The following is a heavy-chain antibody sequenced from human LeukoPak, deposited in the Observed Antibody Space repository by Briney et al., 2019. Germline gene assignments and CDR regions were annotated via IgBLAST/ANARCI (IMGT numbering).Heavy chain of an antibody. Sequence: SETLSLTCTVSGGSISSYYWSWSRRPPGRGLSWIGYIYYSGSTNYNPSLKSRVTISVDTSKNQFSLKLSSVTAADTAVYYCARHGAYYYYGMDVWGQGTTVTVSS. V-gene: IGHV4-59*08. J-gene: IGHJ6*02. CDR1: GGSISSYY. CDR3: ARHGAYYYYGMDV. CDR2: IYYSGST.